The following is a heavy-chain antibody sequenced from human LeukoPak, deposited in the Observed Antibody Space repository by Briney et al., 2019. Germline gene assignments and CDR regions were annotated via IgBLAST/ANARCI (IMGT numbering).Heavy chain of an antibody. Sequence: GGSLRLSCAASGFTFSGFSMSWVRQSPTKGLEWVANIKQDGSERYYVDSVKGRFTISRDNAKNSLYLQMNSLRAEDTAIYYCAKVPRQHDNWFDPWGQGTLVTVSS. CDR2: IKQDGSER. D-gene: IGHD3-9*01. J-gene: IGHJ5*02. CDR3: AKVPRQHDNWFDP. CDR1: GFTFSGFS. V-gene: IGHV3-7*01.